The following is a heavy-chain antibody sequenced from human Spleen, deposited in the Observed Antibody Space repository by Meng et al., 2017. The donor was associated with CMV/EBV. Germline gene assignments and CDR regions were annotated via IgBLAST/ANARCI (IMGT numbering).Heavy chain of an antibody. Sequence: GESLKISCVASGFDFRGYGMHWVRQAPGKGLEWVGVIWYVEGNEKYYADSVKGGFTISRDNSKNTVYLQMNSLRVEDTAVYYCAKSRVAGTLYYYYGLDVWGQGTTVTVSS. CDR2: IWYVEGNEK. CDR3: AKSRVAGTLYYYYGLDV. CDR1: GFDFRGYG. D-gene: IGHD6-19*01. J-gene: IGHJ6*02. V-gene: IGHV3-33*06.